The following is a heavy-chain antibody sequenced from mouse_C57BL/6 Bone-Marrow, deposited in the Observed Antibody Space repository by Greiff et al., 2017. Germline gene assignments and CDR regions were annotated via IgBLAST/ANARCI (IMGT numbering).Heavy chain of an antibody. D-gene: IGHD4-1*01. V-gene: IGHV2-5*01. CDR1: GFSLTSYG. CDR3: AKEGLGPLDY. Sequence: VKLVESGPGLVQPSQSLSITCTVSGFSLTSYGVHWVRQSPGKGLEWLGVIWRGGSTDYNAAFMSRLSITKDKSKSQVFFKMNSLQAYDTAIYYCAKEGLGPLDYWGQGTTLTFSS. CDR2: IWRGGST. J-gene: IGHJ2*01.